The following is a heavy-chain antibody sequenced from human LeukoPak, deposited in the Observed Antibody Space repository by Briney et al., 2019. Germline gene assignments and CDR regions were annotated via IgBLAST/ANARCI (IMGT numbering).Heavy chain of an antibody. CDR2: INPNSGGT. J-gene: IGHJ4*02. CDR1: GYTFTGYY. V-gene: IGHV1-2*02. D-gene: IGHD1-26*01. Sequence: ASVKVSCKASGYTFTGYYMHWVRQAPGQGLEWMGWINPNSGGTNYAQKFQGRVTMTRDTSISTAYMELSRLRSDDTAVYYCARRGAGLVGDFDYWGQGTLVTVSS. CDR3: ARRGAGLVGDFDY.